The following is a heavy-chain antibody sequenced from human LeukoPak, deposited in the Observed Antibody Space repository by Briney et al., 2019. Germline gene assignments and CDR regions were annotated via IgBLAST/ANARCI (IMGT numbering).Heavy chain of an antibody. CDR1: GFTFSSYA. V-gene: IGHV3-23*01. Sequence: GGSLRLSCAASGFTFSSYAMTWVRQAPGKGLEWVLGISGSGGSIHYADSVKGRFIISRDNSKNTLYLQMNSLRAEDTALYYCAKVQKDLWTGYYSYFDYWGQGTLVTVSS. CDR3: AKVQKDLWTGYYSYFDY. J-gene: IGHJ4*02. D-gene: IGHD3/OR15-3a*01. CDR2: ISGSGGSI.